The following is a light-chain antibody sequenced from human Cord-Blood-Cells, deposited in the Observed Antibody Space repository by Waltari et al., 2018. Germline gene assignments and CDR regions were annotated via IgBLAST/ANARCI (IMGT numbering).Light chain of an antibody. V-gene: IGKV1-39*01. CDR1: QSISSY. Sequence: DIQMTQSPSSLSASVGDRVTITCRASQSISSYLKWYQQKPGKAPKLLIYAAPSVQSGVPSRFSGSGSETDFTLTISSLQPEDFATYYCQQRYSTPPTFGGGTKGEIK. J-gene: IGKJ4*01. CDR2: AAP. CDR3: QQRYSTPPT.